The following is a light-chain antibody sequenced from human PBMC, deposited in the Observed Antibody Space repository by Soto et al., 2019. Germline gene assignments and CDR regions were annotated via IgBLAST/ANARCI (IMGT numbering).Light chain of an antibody. CDR2: EVT. Sequence: QSALTQPASVSGSPRQSITISCTGTNSDVGSYNLVSWFQQHPGKAPKLVIYEVTKRPSGVSDRFSGSKSGTSASLTITGLQSDDEADYYCAAWDDSLNGRGVFGGGTQLTVL. CDR3: AAWDDSLNGRGV. CDR1: NSDVGSYNL. J-gene: IGLJ3*02. V-gene: IGLV2-14*02.